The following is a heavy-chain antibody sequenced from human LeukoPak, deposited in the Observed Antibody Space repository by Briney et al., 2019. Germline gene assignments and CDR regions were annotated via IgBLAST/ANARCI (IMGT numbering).Heavy chain of an antibody. CDR2: INSDGSST. CDR1: GFTFSSYW. D-gene: IGHD2-2*02. CDR3: ARHGGPIQTLGPPIDY. J-gene: IGHJ4*02. Sequence: GGSLRLSCAASGFTFSSYWMHWVRQAPGKGLVWVSRINSDGSSTSYADSVKGRFTISRDNAKNTLYLQMNSLRAEDTAVYYCARHGGPIQTLGPPIDYWGQGTLVTVSS. V-gene: IGHV3-74*01.